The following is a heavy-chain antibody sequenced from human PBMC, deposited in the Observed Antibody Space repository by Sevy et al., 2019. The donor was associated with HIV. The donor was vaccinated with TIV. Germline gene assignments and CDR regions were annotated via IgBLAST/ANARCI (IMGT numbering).Heavy chain of an antibody. J-gene: IGHJ5*02. D-gene: IGHD5-18*01. CDR1: GFTFSAYW. Sequence: GGSLRLSCAASGFTFSAYWMSWVRQAPGKGLEWVATMKQDGSEKYYVDSVKGRLTISRDNAKNSLYLQVNSLRAEDTAVYYCVGEGGGGFSYSLDTWGQGTLVTVSS. V-gene: IGHV3-7*01. CDR3: VGEGGGGFSYSLDT. CDR2: MKQDGSEK.